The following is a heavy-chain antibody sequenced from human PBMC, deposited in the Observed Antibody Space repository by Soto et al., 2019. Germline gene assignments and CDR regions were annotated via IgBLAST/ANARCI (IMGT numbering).Heavy chain of an antibody. Sequence: QLQLQESGPGLVKPSETLSLTCTVSGGSISSSGYYWGWVRQPPGRGLEWIGYIYYGGSPYYNPSLKSRVTLSVDTSKNQFSLNLSSVTAADTAVYYCAVPAASVAGAAGTYYYYGMDVWGQGTTVTVSS. CDR1: GGSISSSGYY. J-gene: IGHJ6*02. D-gene: IGHD6-19*01. V-gene: IGHV4-39*01. CDR3: AVPAASVAGAAGTYYYYGMDV. CDR2: IYYGGSP.